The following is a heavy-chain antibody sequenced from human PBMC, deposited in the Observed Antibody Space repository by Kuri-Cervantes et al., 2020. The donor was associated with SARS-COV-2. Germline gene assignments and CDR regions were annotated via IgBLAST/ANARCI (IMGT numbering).Heavy chain of an antibody. CDR3: VRGRVVGAN. V-gene: IGHV1-8*02. J-gene: IGHJ4*02. D-gene: IGHD1-26*01. CDR1: GYTFTSYY. Sequence: ASVKVSCKASGYTFTSYYMHWVRQATGQGLEWMGWMNPNSGNTGYAQKFQGRLTMTSDTSIDTAYMELSSLKSDDTAVYYCVRGRVVGANWGQGTLVTVSS. CDR2: MNPNSGNT.